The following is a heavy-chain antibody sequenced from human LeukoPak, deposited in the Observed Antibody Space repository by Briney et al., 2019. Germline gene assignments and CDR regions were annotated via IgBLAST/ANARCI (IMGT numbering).Heavy chain of an antibody. J-gene: IGHJ4*02. CDR1: GFTFTIYW. V-gene: IGHV3-7*01. CDR2: IDQDGREK. CDR3: ARDLPIDY. Sequence: GGSLRLSCAASGFTFTIYWMSWVRQAPGKGLEWVANIDQDGREKSFVDSVKGRFSISRDNAKNTLYLQMNSLRVEDTAVYYCARDLPIDYWGQGTLVTVSS.